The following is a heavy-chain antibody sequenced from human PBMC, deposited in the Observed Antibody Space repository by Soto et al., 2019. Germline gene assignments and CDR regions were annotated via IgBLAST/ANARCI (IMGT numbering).Heavy chain of an antibody. J-gene: IGHJ5*02. CDR2: IYYSGST. Sequence: SETLSLTCTVSGASISSYYWSWIRQPPGKGLEWIGYIYYSGSTNYNPSLKSRVTISVDTSKNQFSLKMSSVTATDTAVYYCARGQGTRENWFDPWGQGTLVTVLL. D-gene: IGHD3-10*01. CDR3: ARGQGTRENWFDP. V-gene: IGHV4-59*01. CDR1: GASISSYY.